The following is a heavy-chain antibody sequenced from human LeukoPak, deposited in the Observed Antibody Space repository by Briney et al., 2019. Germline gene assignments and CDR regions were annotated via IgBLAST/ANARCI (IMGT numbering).Heavy chain of an antibody. CDR1: GYTFTSYY. V-gene: IGHV1-46*01. Sequence: ASVKVSCKASGYTFTSYYMHWVRQAPGQGLEWMGIINPSGGSTSYAQKFQGGVTMTSDTSTSTVYMELSSLRSEDTAVYYCAREITMVRGVMSYFDYWGQGTLVTVSS. CDR3: AREITMVRGVMSYFDY. J-gene: IGHJ4*02. CDR2: INPSGGST. D-gene: IGHD3-10*01.